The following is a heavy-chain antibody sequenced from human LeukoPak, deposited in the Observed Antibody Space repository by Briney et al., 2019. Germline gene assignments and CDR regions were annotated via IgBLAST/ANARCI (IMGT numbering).Heavy chain of an antibody. CDR1: GFSFSSYA. Sequence: GGSLRLSCADSGFSFSSYAMNWVRQAPGKGLEWVAVISYDGSNKNYADSVKGRFTISRDNSKNTLYLQINSLRAEDTAVYYCASRAPDSSGYYRVYWGQGTLVTVSS. V-gene: IGHV3-30-3*01. CDR3: ASRAPDSSGYYRVY. J-gene: IGHJ4*02. CDR2: ISYDGSNK. D-gene: IGHD3-22*01.